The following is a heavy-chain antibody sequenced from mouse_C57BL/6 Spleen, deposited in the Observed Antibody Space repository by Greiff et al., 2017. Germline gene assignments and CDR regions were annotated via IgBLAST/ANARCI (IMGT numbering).Heavy chain of an antibody. J-gene: IGHJ2*01. D-gene: IGHD1-1*01. V-gene: IGHV3-1*01. CDR2: ISYSGST. Sequence: EVKLVESGPGMVKPSQSLSLTCTVTGYSITSGYDWHWIRHFPGNKLEWMGYISYSGSTNYNPSLKSRISITHDTSKKHFFLKLNSVTAEDTATYYCARASIYPYYWGQGTTLTVSS. CDR1: GYSITSGYD. CDR3: ARASIYPYY.